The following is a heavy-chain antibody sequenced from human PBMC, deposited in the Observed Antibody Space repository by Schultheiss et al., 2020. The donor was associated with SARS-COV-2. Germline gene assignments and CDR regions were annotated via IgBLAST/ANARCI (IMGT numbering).Heavy chain of an antibody. D-gene: IGHD3-22*01. CDR2: IYYSGST. J-gene: IGHJ4*02. Sequence: SETLSLTCTVSGGSISSSSYYWSWIRQPPGKGLEWIGYIYYSGSTNYNPSLKSRVTISVDTSKNQFSLKLSSVTAADTAVYYCARENKRYYEPRGYFDYWGQGTLVTVSS. CDR3: ARENKRYYEPRGYFDY. CDR1: GGSISSSSYY. V-gene: IGHV4-61*01.